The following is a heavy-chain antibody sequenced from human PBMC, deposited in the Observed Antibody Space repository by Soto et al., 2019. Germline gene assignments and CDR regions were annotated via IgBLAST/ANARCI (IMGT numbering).Heavy chain of an antibody. Sequence: NPSETLSLTCAVYGGSFSGYYWSWIRQPPGKGLEWIGEINHSGSTNYNPSLKSRVTISVDTSKNQFSLKLTSVTAADTAVYYCARDKITGLFDYWGQGTLVTV. CDR3: ARDKITGLFDY. D-gene: IGHD2-8*02. J-gene: IGHJ4*02. CDR2: INHSGST. CDR1: GGSFSGYY. V-gene: IGHV4-34*01.